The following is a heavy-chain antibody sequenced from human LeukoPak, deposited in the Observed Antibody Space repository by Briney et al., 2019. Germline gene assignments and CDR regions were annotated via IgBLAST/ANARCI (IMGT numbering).Heavy chain of an antibody. CDR3: ARLPGGSGWFPDY. CDR1: GGSFSGYY. D-gene: IGHD6-19*01. J-gene: IGHJ4*02. Sequence: SETLSLTCAVYGGSFSGYYWSWIRQPPGKGLEWIGEINHSGSTNCNPSLKSRVTISVDTSKNQFSLKLSSVTAADTAVYYCARLPGGSGWFPDYWGQGTLVTVSS. V-gene: IGHV4-34*01. CDR2: INHSGST.